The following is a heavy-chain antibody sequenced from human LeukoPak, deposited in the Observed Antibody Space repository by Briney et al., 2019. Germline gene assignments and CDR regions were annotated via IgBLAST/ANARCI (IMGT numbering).Heavy chain of an antibody. CDR2: IYHRGST. D-gene: IGHD2-2*01. Sequence: SETLSLTCAVSGSAVSSDDHFWSWIRQPPGRGLEWIGYIYHRGSTSYNPSLRSRVTVSLDTSKNQFSLKLSSVTAADTAVYYCARDSLYCSSTSCFESTYYYYMDVWGKGTTVTVSS. CDR3: ARDSLYCSSTSCFESTYYYYMDV. J-gene: IGHJ6*03. CDR1: GSAVSSDDHF. V-gene: IGHV4-30-2*01.